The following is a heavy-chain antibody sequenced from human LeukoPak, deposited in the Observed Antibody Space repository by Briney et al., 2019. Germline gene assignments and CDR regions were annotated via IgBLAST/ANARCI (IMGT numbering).Heavy chain of an antibody. J-gene: IGHJ4*02. Sequence: RGSLTLSCVASGVIHSRHNMSWGRRAPKRGVDWVSHMSSSSSTIYYADSVKGRFTISRDNAKNSLYLEMNSLSDEDTAVYYCARENFGRVVVSLDYWGQGTLVSVSS. CDR2: MSSSSSTI. CDR1: GVIHSRHN. CDR3: ARENFGRVVVSLDY. D-gene: IGHD3-16*02. V-gene: IGHV3-48*02.